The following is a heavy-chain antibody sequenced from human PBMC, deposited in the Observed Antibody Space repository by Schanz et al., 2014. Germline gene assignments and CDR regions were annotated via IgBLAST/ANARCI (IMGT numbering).Heavy chain of an antibody. Sequence: QVQLVQSGAEVKKPGASVKVSCKASGYTFTGSYMYWMRQAPGQGLEWVGRINPNSGGANYAQKFQGRAAMTTATAASTAYMELSRLTSDDTAVYYCARGDRIVDYWGQGTLVTVSS. J-gene: IGHJ4*02. CDR2: INPNSGGA. D-gene: IGHD3-22*01. CDR1: GYTFTGSY. V-gene: IGHV1-2*06. CDR3: ARGDRIVDY.